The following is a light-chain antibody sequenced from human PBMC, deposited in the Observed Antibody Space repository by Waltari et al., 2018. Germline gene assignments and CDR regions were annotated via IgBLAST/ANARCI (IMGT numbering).Light chain of an antibody. CDR2: LGA. Sequence: DIVMTQSPLSLPVTPGEPASISCRSGQSLLHSNGYNYLEWYLQKPGQSPQLRIYLGAYRASGVPGRFSGSVSGTDFTLKISRVEAEDVGVYYCMQSLQSPFTFGPGTKVDIK. CDR1: QSLLHSNGYNY. J-gene: IGKJ3*01. V-gene: IGKV2-28*01. CDR3: MQSLQSPFT.